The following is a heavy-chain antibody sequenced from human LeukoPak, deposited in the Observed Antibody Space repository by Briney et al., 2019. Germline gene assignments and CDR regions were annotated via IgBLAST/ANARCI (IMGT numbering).Heavy chain of an antibody. J-gene: IGHJ6*02. CDR3: ARGPGAAAVRYYYYGMDV. CDR1: GYTFTSYD. D-gene: IGHD6-13*01. V-gene: IGHV1-8*01. CDR2: INPNSGNT. Sequence: GASVKVSCKASGYTFTSYDISWVRQATGQGLEWMGWINPNSGNTGYAQKFQGRVTMTRNTSISTAYMELSSLRSEDTAVYYCARGPGAAAVRYYYYGMDVWGQGPTVTVSS.